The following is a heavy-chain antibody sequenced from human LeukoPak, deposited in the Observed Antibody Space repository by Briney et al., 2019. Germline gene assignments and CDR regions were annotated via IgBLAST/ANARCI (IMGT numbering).Heavy chain of an antibody. D-gene: IGHD1-26*01. J-gene: IGHJ5*02. V-gene: IGHV4-59*01. CDR2: IYYSGST. CDR1: GGSLSSYY. CDR3: ARRCGSYYPPYWFDP. Sequence: SETLSLTCTVSGGSLSSYYWSWIRQPPGKGLEWIGYIYYSGSTNYNPSLKSRVTISVDTSKNQFSLKLSSVTAADTAVYYCARRCGSYYPPYWFDPWGQGTLVTVSS.